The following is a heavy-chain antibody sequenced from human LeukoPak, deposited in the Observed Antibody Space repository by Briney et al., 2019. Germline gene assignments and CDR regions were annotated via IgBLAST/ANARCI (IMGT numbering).Heavy chain of an antibody. CDR1: GYTLASYW. CDR2: IDPSDSYT. CDR3: ARIWSGLMGYDY. Sequence: GESLKISGKGPGYTLASYWISWARQMPGKGLEWMGRIDPSDSYTNYSPSFQGHVTISADKSISTAYLQWSSLKASDTAMYYCARIWSGLMGYDYWGQETLVTVSS. V-gene: IGHV5-10-1*01. D-gene: IGHD2-8*02. J-gene: IGHJ4*02.